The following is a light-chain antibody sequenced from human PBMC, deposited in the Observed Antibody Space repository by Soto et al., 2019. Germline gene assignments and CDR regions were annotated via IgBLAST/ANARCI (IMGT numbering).Light chain of an antibody. J-gene: IGLJ2*01. CDR1: SSDVGGYDY. V-gene: IGLV2-14*01. CDR2: GVS. CDR3: SPSGGRNTLI. Sequence: QSVLTQPASVSGSPGQSITISCTGTSSDVGGYDYVSWYQQHPGKAPKLILFGVSNRPSGISHRFSGSKSGNTASLTISGLQADDEADYYCSPSGGRNTLIFGGGTKLTVL.